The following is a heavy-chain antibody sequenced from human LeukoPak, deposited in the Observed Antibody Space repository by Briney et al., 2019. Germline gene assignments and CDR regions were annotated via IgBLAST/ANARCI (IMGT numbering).Heavy chain of an antibody. CDR3: ARDRIQLWSQHSNYFDY. V-gene: IGHV4-34*01. J-gene: IGHJ4*02. Sequence: SETLSLTCAMYGGSFNDYYWTWIRQPPGKGLEWIGEINHSGSANYNPSLKSRVSISLDTSKNQFSLKLRSVTAADMAVYYCARDRIQLWSQHSNYFDYWGQGTLVTVSS. CDR1: GGSFNDYY. CDR2: INHSGSA. D-gene: IGHD5-18*01.